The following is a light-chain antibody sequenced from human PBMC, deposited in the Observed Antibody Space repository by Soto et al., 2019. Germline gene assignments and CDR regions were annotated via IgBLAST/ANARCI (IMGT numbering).Light chain of an antibody. CDR2: EAS. V-gene: IGKV1-5*03. CDR3: QQYNSYS. J-gene: IGKJ1*01. Sequence: DIQMTQSPSTLSASVGDRVTITCRASQSISSWLAWYQQRPGKAPKLLIYEASIFESGVPSRFSGSGSGTEFTLTISSPQPDDFATYYCQQYNSYSFGQGTKVDNK. CDR1: QSISSW.